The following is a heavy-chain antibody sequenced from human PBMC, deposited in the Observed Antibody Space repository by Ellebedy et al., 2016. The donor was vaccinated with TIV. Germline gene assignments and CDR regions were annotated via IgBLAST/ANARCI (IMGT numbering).Heavy chain of an antibody. Sequence: GESLKISCEASEVDFSKCYMNWARQAPGRGLEWVSYISSDSSNKYYAESVRGRFTVSRDNAKNSLYLQMNHLKIEDTGIYYCARDSDTTGWHGLRSFDLWGQGTLVTVSS. CDR1: EVDFSKCY. CDR2: ISSDSSNK. D-gene: IGHD7-27*01. V-gene: IGHV3-48*04. J-gene: IGHJ3*01. CDR3: ARDSDTTGWHGLRSFDL.